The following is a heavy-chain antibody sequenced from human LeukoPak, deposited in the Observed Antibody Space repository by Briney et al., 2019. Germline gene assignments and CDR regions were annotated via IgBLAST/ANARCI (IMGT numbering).Heavy chain of an antibody. CDR2: ISYEGDTQ. J-gene: IGHJ5*02. D-gene: IGHD3-3*02. CDR3: AKEGTPQVSTWYDL. V-gene: IGHV3-30*18. Sequence: GGSLRLSSAASGVTLSTYGMHWVRQAPGKGLEWVAVISYEGDTQHYADSVKGRFIISRDNPRNTLYLQMTILRTEDTAVYYCAKEGTPQVSTWYDLWGQGTQVIVSS. CDR1: GVTLSTYG.